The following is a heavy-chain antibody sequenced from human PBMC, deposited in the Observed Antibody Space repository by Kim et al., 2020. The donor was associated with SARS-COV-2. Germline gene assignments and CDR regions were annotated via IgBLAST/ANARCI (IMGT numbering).Heavy chain of an antibody. CDR3: ARGAGRQVGWYYGMDV. D-gene: IGHD2-15*01. CDR2: MNPNSGNT. V-gene: IGHV1-8*01. Sequence: ASVKVSCKASGYTFTSYDINWVRQATGQGLEWMGWMNPNSGNTGYAQKFQGRVTMTRNTSISTAYMELSSLRSEDTAVYYCARGAGRQVGWYYGMDVWGQGTTVTVSS. CDR1: GYTFTSYD. J-gene: IGHJ6*02.